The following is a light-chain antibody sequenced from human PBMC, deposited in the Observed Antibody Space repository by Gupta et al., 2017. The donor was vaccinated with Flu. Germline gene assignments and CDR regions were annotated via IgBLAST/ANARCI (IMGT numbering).Light chain of an antibody. Sequence: SYELTQPPSVSVSPGQTARITCSGDALPKKYTSWYQQKSGQAPVLVISEDTKRPAGVPVRFSASSSGTLATLTISGAQVEDEGDYYCYSTDSSCHHRRVFGGGTKLTVL. V-gene: IGLV3-10*01. CDR2: EDT. CDR3: YSTDSSCHHRRV. CDR1: ALPKKY. J-gene: IGLJ3*02.